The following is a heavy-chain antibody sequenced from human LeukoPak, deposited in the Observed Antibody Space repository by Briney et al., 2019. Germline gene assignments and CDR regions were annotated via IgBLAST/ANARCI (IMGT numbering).Heavy chain of an antibody. V-gene: IGHV1-69*13. CDR3: ARVSHYYDSSGYYSRAKYYYYYYMDV. Sequence: SVKVSCKASGGTFKNYAISWVRQAPGQGLEWMGGIIPIFGTANYAQKFQGRVTITADESTSTAYMELSSLRSEDTAVYYCARVSHYYDSSGYYSRAKYYYYYYMDVWGKGTTVTISS. J-gene: IGHJ6*03. CDR2: IIPIFGTA. D-gene: IGHD3-22*01. CDR1: GGTFKNYA.